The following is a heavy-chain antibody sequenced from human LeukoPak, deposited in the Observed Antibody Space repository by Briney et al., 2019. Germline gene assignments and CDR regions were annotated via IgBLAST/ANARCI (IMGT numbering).Heavy chain of an antibody. CDR1: GGSITSGGYS. CDR3: ARGGGFGSPPGF. V-gene: IGHV4-30-2*01. Sequence: SQTLSLTCAVSGGSITSGGYSWNWIRQPPGKGLEWIGYIYHSGSTYYNPSLKSRVTISINTSKNQFSLKLRSVTAADTAAYYCARGGGFGSPPGFWSQGALVTVSS. CDR2: IYHSGST. D-gene: IGHD1-26*01. J-gene: IGHJ4*02.